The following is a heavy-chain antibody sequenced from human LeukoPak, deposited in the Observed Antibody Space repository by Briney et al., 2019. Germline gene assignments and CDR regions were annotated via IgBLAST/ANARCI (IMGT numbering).Heavy chain of an antibody. J-gene: IGHJ4*02. CDR1: GHTFTSYG. CDR2: ISAYNGVT. V-gene: IGHV1-18*01. Sequence: ASVKVSCKTSGHTFTSYGFTWVRQAPGQGAEWMGWISAYNGVTNYAQRFRGRLTMSTDTSTSTVYMELRSLRSDDTAVHYCARGGLSSSGCDYWGQGTLVTVSS. D-gene: IGHD6-19*01. CDR3: ARGGLSSSGCDY.